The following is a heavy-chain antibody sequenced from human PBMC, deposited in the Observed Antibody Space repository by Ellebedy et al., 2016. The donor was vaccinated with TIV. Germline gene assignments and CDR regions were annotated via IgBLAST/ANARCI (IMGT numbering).Heavy chain of an antibody. V-gene: IGHV4-59*01. Sequence: MPSETLSLTCTVSGGSISNYFWAWIRQAPGKGLEWIGWIYSSGTTNYNLSLKSRVTISIDTSKNQFSLMLNSATAADTALYFCARYHCPGGTCDSFDYWGQGTLVTVSS. CDR3: ARYHCPGGTCDSFDY. D-gene: IGHD2-8*02. CDR1: GGSISNYF. CDR2: IYSSGTT. J-gene: IGHJ4*02.